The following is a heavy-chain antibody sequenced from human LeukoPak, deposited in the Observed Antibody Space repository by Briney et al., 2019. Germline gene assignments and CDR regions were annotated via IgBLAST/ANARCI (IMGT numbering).Heavy chain of an antibody. J-gene: IGHJ5*02. Sequence: PGGSLRLSCAASGFTFSSYSMNWARQAPGKGLEWVSSISSSSSYIYYADSVKGRFTISRDNAKNSLYLQMNSLRAEDTAVYYCARDPRYSSGWYRGGNWFDPWGQGTLVTVSS. V-gene: IGHV3-21*01. D-gene: IGHD6-19*01. CDR3: ARDPRYSSGWYRGGNWFDP. CDR2: ISSSSSYI. CDR1: GFTFSSYS.